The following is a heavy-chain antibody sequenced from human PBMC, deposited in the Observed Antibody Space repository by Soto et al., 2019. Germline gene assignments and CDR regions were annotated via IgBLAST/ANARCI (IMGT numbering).Heavy chain of an antibody. V-gene: IGHV2-5*02. J-gene: IGHJ3*01. Sequence: QITLKESGPTLVKPTQTLTLTCSFSGFSITTYGVGVGWVRQPPGKALEWLAFTYWDDDNRYNPSLKSRLTTTKDTSKNQAVLTMTNMDPADTATYFCAHRVPFMSTWNYGAFDFWGQGVWVTVPS. CDR2: TYWDDDN. CDR1: GFSITTYGVG. CDR3: AHRVPFMSTWNYGAFDF. D-gene: IGHD1-7*01.